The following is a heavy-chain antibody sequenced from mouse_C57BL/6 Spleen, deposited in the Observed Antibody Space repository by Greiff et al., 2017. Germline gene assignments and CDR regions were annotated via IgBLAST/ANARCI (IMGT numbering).Heavy chain of an antibody. J-gene: IGHJ2*01. CDR2: IYPGDGDT. Sequence: QVQLQQSGPELVKPGASVKISCKASGYAFSSSWMNWVKQRPGKGLEWIGRIYPGDGDTNYNGKFKGKATLTAYKSSSKAYMQFSSLTSEDSAVYFCARSQLKGYWGQGTTLTVSS. CDR3: ARSQLKGY. D-gene: IGHD3-2*02. CDR1: GYAFSSSW. V-gene: IGHV1-82*01.